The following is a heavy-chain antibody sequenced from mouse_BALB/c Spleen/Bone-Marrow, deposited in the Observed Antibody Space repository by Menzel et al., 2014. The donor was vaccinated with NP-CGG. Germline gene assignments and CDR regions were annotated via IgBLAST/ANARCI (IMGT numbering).Heavy chain of an antibody. D-gene: IGHD1-1*01. Sequence: DLVKPGASVKLSCRASGYTFTSYWINWIKQRPGQGLEWIGRIAPGSGSTYYDEMFKGKATLTVDISSSTAYIQLSSLSSEDSAVYFCVRSYYGRAMDHWGQGTSVAVSS. CDR1: GYTFTSYW. V-gene: IGHV1S41*01. J-gene: IGHJ4*01. CDR3: VRSYYGRAMDH. CDR2: IAPGSGST.